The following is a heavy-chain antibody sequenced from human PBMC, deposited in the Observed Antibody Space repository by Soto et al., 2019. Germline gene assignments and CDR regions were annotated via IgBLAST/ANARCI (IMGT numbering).Heavy chain of an antibody. CDR3: AREWGTSIAAAFDY. Sequence: GGSLRLSCAASGFTFSSFEMNWVRQAPGKGLEWVSYISNSGRIIYYADSVKGRFTISRDDAKNSLYLQMNSLRAEDTAVYYCAREWGTSIAAAFDYWGQGTLVTVSS. V-gene: IGHV3-48*03. CDR2: ISNSGRII. CDR1: GFTFSSFE. J-gene: IGHJ4*02. D-gene: IGHD6-6*01.